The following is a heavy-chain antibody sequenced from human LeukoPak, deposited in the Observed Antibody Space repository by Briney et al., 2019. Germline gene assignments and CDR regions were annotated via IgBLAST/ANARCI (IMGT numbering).Heavy chain of an antibody. CDR3: ARDVWFGEFAIDY. CDR2: ISYDGSNK. V-gene: IGHV3-30*04. J-gene: IGHJ4*02. Sequence: GGSLRLSCAASGFTFSSYAMHWVRQAPGKGLEWVAVISYDGSNKYYADSEKGRFTISRDNSKNTLYLQMNSLRAEDTAVYYCARDVWFGEFAIDYWGQGTLVTVSS. CDR1: GFTFSSYA. D-gene: IGHD3-10*01.